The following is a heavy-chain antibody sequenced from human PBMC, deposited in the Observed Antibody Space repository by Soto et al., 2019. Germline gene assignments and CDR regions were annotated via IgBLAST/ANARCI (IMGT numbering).Heavy chain of an antibody. CDR2: ISAYNGNT. V-gene: IGHV1-18*01. D-gene: IGHD1-7*01. CDR1: CYAFTSYG. J-gene: IGHJ6*02. Sequence: ESSVKVSCKASCYAFTSYGISWVRQAPGQGLEWMGWISAYNGNTNYAQKLQGRVTMTTDTSTSTAYMELRSLRSDDTAVYYCARDQFTGTTGYYYCGMDVWGQGTTVTVSS. CDR3: ARDQFTGTTGYYYCGMDV.